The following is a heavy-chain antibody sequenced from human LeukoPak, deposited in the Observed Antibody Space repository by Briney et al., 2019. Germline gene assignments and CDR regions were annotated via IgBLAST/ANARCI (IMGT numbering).Heavy chain of an antibody. V-gene: IGHV6-1*01. Sequence: SQTLSLTCAISGDSVSSNSAAWNWIRQSPSRGLEWLGRTYYRSKWYNDYAVSVKSRITINPDTSKNQFSLQLNSVTPEDTAVYYCARAVLLWFGEFKSYYYYMDVWGKGTTVTISS. CDR2: TYYRSKWYN. CDR3: ARAVLLWFGEFKSYYYYMDV. D-gene: IGHD3-10*01. CDR1: GDSVSSNSAA. J-gene: IGHJ6*03.